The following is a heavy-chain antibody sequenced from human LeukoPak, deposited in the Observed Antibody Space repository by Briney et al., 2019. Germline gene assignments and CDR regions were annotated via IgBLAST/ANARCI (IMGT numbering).Heavy chain of an antibody. CDR3: ARRVGRQGGFDQ. CDR2: MNPNSNNT. CDR1: GYTFTSYD. V-gene: IGHV1-8*01. J-gene: IGHJ4*02. Sequence: GASVKVSFKASGYTFTSYDINWVRQAPGQGLEWMGWMNPNSNNTGYAQKFQGRVTMTTNTSISTAYMELSSLRSEDTAVYYCARRVGRQGGFDQWGQGTLVTVSS. D-gene: IGHD3/OR15-3a*01.